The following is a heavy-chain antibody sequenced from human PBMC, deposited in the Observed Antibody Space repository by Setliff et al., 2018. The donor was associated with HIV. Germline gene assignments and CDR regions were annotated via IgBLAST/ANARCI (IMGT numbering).Heavy chain of an antibody. D-gene: IGHD2-15*01. CDR1: GFTFDSYS. V-gene: IGHV3-48*01. Sequence: PGGSLRLSCATSGFTFDSYSIIWVRQAPGKGLEWVSYISGLGGGTIYYADSVKGRFTISRDNSKNMLYLEMNSLRAEDTAIYYCARDVTVRLSVEYYFDYWGQGTLVTVSS. J-gene: IGHJ4*02. CDR2: ISGLGGGTI. CDR3: ARDVTVRLSVEYYFDY.